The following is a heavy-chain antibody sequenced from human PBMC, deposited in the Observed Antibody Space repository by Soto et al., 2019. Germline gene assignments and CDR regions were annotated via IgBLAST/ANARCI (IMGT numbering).Heavy chain of an antibody. Sequence: SETLSLTCTVSGGSISSGGYYWSWIRQHPGKGLEWIGYIYYSGSTYYNPSLKSRVTISVDTSKNQFSLKLSSVTAADTAVYYCARVGIAARPPDPNWFDPWGQGTLVTVSS. CDR3: ARVGIAARPPDPNWFDP. J-gene: IGHJ5*02. CDR2: IYYSGST. D-gene: IGHD6-6*01. CDR1: GGSISSGGYY. V-gene: IGHV4-31*03.